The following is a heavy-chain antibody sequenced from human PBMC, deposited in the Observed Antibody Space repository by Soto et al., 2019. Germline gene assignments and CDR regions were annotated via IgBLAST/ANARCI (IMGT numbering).Heavy chain of an antibody. D-gene: IGHD2-2*01. CDR3: ARDLSRNCSSTSCYCPFIAARLHLPWRFDY. V-gene: IGHV4-30-4*01. CDR2: IYYSGST. Sequence: PSETLSLTCTVSGGSISSGDYCWSWIRQPPGKGLEWIGYIYYSGSTYYNPSLKSRVTTSVDTSKNQFSLKLSSVTAADTAVYYCARDLSRNCSSTSCYCPFIAARLHLPWRFDYWGQGTLVTVSS. J-gene: IGHJ4*02. CDR1: GGSISSGDYC.